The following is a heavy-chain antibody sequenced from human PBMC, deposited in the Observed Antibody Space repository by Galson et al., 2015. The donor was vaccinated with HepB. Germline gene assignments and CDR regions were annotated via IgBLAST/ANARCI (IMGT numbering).Heavy chain of an antibody. CDR1: GHTFTSYD. CDR2: MNPKSTNT. CDR3: ARAVRNQLLSEY. J-gene: IGHJ4*02. D-gene: IGHD1-26*01. V-gene: IGHV1-8*01. Sequence: SVKVSCKASGHTFTSYDVTWVRQAPGQGLEWMGWMNPKSTNTGYARKFQGRVTMTGDTSMDTAYMELSSLTSEDTAVYYCARAVRNQLLSEYWGQGTLVTVSS.